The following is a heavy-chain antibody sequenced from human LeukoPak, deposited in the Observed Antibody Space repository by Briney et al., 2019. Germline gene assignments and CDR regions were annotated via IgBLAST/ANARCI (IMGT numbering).Heavy chain of an antibody. CDR1: GYSFISYS. D-gene: IGHD3-10*01. CDR3: ARSTSVHYLFDY. V-gene: IGHV5-51*01. CDR2: MYAGDSDT. Sequence: GESLKISCKGSGYSFISYSIGWVRQMPGKGLEWMGIMYAGDSDTRYSPSFQGQVTMSVDKSITTAYLQWSSLKASDTAMYFCARSTSVHYLFDYWGQGTLVTVSS. J-gene: IGHJ4*02.